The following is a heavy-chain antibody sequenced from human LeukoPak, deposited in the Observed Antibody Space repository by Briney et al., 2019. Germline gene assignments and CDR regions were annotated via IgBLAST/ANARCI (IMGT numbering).Heavy chain of an antibody. D-gene: IGHD3-22*01. CDR3: ARGAYYYDSSGYYPYYYYYYMDV. CDR1: GGPFSGYY. V-gene: IGHV4-34*01. CDR2: INHSGST. J-gene: IGHJ6*03. Sequence: SETLSLTCAVYGGPFSGYYWSWIRQPPGKGLEWIGEINHSGSTNYNPSLKSRVTISVDTSKNQFSLKLSSVPAADTAVYYCARGAYYYDSSGYYPYYYYYYMDVWGKGTTVTVSS.